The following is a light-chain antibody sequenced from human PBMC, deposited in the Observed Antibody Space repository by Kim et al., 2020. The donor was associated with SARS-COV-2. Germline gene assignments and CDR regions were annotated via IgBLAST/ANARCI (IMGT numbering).Light chain of an antibody. CDR1: SGSIASNY. CDR3: QSYDNSNRGV. Sequence: NFMLTQPHSVSESPGKTVTISCTRSSGSIASNYVQWYQQRPGSAPTTVIYEDNQRPSGVPDRFSGSIDSSSNSASLSISGLKTDDEADYYCQSYDNSNRGVFGGGTQLTVL. V-gene: IGLV6-57*04. J-gene: IGLJ3*02. CDR2: EDN.